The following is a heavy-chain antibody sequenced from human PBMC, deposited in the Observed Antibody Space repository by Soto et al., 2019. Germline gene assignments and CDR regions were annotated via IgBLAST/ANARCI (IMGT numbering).Heavy chain of an antibody. CDR1: GGSISSYY. Sequence: SETLSLTCTVSGGSISSYYWSWIRQPPGKGLEWIGYIYYSGSTNYNPSLKSRVTISVDTSKNQFSLKLSSVTAADTAVYYCAREGRFMVRGVITRPFDYWGQGTLVTVSS. D-gene: IGHD3-10*01. CDR3: AREGRFMVRGVITRPFDY. V-gene: IGHV4-59*12. CDR2: IYYSGST. J-gene: IGHJ4*02.